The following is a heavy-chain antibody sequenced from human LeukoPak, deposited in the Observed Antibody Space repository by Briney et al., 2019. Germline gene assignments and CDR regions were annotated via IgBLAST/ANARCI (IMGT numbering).Heavy chain of an antibody. Sequence: PGGSLRLSCAASGFTFSSYAMSWVRQAPGKGLEWVSAISGSGGSTYYADSVKGRFTISRDNSKNTLYLQMNSLRAEDTAVYYCAKYKWLSGWYGTFDYWGQGTLVTVSS. CDR3: AKYKWLSGWYGTFDY. J-gene: IGHJ4*02. D-gene: IGHD6-19*01. V-gene: IGHV3-23*01. CDR1: GFTFSSYA. CDR2: ISGSGGST.